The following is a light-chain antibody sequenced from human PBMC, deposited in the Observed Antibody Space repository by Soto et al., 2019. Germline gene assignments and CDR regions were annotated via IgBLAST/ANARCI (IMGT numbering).Light chain of an antibody. J-gene: IGKJ1*01. Sequence: IQVTQSPSSLSASVGDRVTITCRASQSISSYLNWYQQKPGKAPKLLIYDASSLQSGVPSRYSGSGSGTDFTLTITSLQPEDFATYYCQQNYDTPQTFGQGTKVDI. CDR2: DAS. CDR1: QSISSY. V-gene: IGKV1-39*01. CDR3: QQNYDTPQT.